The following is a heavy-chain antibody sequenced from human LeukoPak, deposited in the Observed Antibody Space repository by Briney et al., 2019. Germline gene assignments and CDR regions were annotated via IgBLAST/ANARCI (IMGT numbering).Heavy chain of an antibody. CDR3: ARGQLLIDY. CDR2: IYYSGST. J-gene: IGHJ4*02. V-gene: IGHV4-39*07. CDR1: GGSISSSSYY. D-gene: IGHD2-2*01. Sequence: SETLSLTCTVSGGSISSSSYYWGWLRQPPGKGLEWIGSIYYSGSTYYNPSLKSRVTISVDTSKNQFSLKLSSVTAADTAVYYCARGQLLIDYWGQGTLVTVSS.